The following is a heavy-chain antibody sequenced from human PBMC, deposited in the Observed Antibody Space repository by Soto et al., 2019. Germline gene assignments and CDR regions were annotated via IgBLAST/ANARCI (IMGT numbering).Heavy chain of an antibody. J-gene: IGHJ6*03. CDR2: INSDGSST. Sequence: GGSLRLSCAASGFTFSSYWMHWVRQAPGKGLVWVSRINSDGSSTSYADSVKGRFTISRDNAKNTLYLQMNSLRAEDTAVYYCARNGRQLVPWDYYYYYMDVWGKGTTVTVSS. CDR3: ARNGRQLVPWDYYYYYMDV. CDR1: GFTFSSYW. V-gene: IGHV3-74*01. D-gene: IGHD6-6*01.